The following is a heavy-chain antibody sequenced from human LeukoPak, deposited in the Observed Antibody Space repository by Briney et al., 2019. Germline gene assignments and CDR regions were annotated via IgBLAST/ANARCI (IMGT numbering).Heavy chain of an antibody. V-gene: IGHV4-30-2*01. CDR2: IYHSGST. CDR1: GGSISSGGYY. Sequence: SETLSLTCTVSGGSISSGGYYWRWIRQPPGKGLEWIGYIYHSGSTYYNPSLKSRVTISVDRSKNQFSLKLSSVTAADTAVYYCARDTGTTALNWFDPWGQGTLVTVSS. J-gene: IGHJ5*02. D-gene: IGHD1-7*01. CDR3: ARDTGTTALNWFDP.